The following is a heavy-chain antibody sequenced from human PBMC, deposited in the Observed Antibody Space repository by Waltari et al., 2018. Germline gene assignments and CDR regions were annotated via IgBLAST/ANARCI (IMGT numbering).Heavy chain of an antibody. D-gene: IGHD2-21*02. V-gene: IGHV4-38-2*02. CDR2: IYQSGST. J-gene: IGHJ5*02. CDR1: GYSISSGYY. CDR3: ARSMTQMGWFDP. Sequence: QVQLQESGPGLVKPSETLSLTCTVSGYSISSGYYWGWHRQPPGKGLEWIGSIYQSGSTYYNPSLKSRVTISVDTSKNQFSLKLSSVTAADTAVYYCARSMTQMGWFDPWGQGTLVTVSS.